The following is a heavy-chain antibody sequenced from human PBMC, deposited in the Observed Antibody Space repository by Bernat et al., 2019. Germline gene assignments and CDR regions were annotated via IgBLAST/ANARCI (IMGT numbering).Heavy chain of an antibody. J-gene: IGHJ5*01. CDR2: ISDSGATT. Sequence: EVQLLESGGTLIQPGGSLRLSCAASGFTLSNYCMSWIRQASGKGLEFVSGISDSGATTHHADSVTCRFTISRGNSNNVLYRQMYSLRAEATAIYYCARGTSGLLGWFDSRGQGTLVTVSS. CDR3: ARGTSGLLGWFDS. CDR1: GFTLSNYC. V-gene: IGHV3-23*01. D-gene: IGHD3-9*01.